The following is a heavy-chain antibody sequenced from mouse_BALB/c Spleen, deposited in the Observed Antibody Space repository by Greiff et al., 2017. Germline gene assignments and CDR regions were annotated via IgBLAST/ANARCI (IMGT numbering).Heavy chain of an antibody. J-gene: IGHJ3*01. CDR3: SGYITTATAWFAY. CDR2: IDPENGDT. CDR1: GFNIKDYY. D-gene: IGHD1-2*01. V-gene: IGHV14-4*02. Sequence: VQLQQSGAELVRSGASVKLSCTASGFNIKDYYMHWVKQRPEQGLEWIGWIDPENGDTEYAPKFQGKATMTADTSSNTAYLQLSSLTSEDTAVYYGSGYITTATAWFAYWGQGTLVTVSA.